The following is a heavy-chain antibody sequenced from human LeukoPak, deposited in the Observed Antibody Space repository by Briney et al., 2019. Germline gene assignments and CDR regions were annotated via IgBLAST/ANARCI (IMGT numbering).Heavy chain of an antibody. D-gene: IGHD2-2*01. CDR1: GFTVSSNY. V-gene: IGHV3-66*01. J-gene: IGHJ5*02. Sequence: GGSLRLSCAASGFTVSSNYMSWVRQAPGKGLEWVSVIYSGGSTYYADSVKGRFTISRDNSKNTLYLQLSSLRAEDTAVYYCARDGSSTSFLDPWGQGTLVTVSS. CDR3: ARDGSSTSFLDP. CDR2: IYSGGST.